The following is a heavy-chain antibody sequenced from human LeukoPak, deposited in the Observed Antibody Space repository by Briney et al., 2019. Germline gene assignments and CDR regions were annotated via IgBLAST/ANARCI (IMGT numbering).Heavy chain of an antibody. D-gene: IGHD1-26*01. CDR1: GYTFTSYD. J-gene: IGHJ3*02. CDR2: MNPNSGNT. Sequence: GASVKVSCKASGYTFTSYDINWVRQATGQGLEWMGWMNPNSGNTGYAQKFQGRVTMTRNTSIGTAYMELSSLRSEDTAVYYCARGDNDRLGSAFDIWGQGTMVTVSS. CDR3: ARGDNDRLGSAFDI. V-gene: IGHV1-8*01.